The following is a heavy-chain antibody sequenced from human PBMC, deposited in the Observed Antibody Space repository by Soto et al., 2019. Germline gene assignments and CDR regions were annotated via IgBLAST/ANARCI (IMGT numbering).Heavy chain of an antibody. CDR2: LKPDTGNK. Sequence: QVQLVQSGADLKKPGASVNISCTASGFTFSDNLINWVRQLPGQGLEWMGWLKPDTGNKRYSETFQGRVTISRPPSESIAYLELSGLENEDTALYFCARDIQSVGPRANDAFDVWGQGTMSTVSS. CDR3: ARDIQSVGPRANDAFDV. V-gene: IGHV1-3*01. J-gene: IGHJ3*01. CDR1: GFTFSDNL. D-gene: IGHD5-18*01.